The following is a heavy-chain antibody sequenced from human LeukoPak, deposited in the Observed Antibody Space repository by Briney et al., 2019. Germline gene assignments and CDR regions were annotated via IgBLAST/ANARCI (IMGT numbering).Heavy chain of an antibody. Sequence: SETLSLTCSVSGGSIVSSTFYWGWVRQPPGKGLEWIGIIHHSGSTYYDSSLKSRVTISVDTSKNTLSLKLNSVTAADTAVYYCARENWRDGYVGSKWGQGTLVTVSS. V-gene: IGHV4-39*07. D-gene: IGHD5-24*01. J-gene: IGHJ4*02. CDR1: GGSIVSSTFY. CDR3: ARENWRDGYVGSK. CDR2: IHHSGST.